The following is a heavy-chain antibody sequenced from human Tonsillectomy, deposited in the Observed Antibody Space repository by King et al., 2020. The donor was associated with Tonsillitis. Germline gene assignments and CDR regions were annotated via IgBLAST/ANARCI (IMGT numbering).Heavy chain of an antibody. V-gene: IGHV3-23*04. CDR3: AKAGHSSGWYYFDY. CDR1: GFTFSSYA. Sequence: VQLVESGGGLVQPGGSLRLSCAASGFTFSSYAMSWVRQAPGKGLEWVSGISNSGGNTYYADSVKGRFTISRDNSKNTLYLQMNSLRAGDTAAYYCAKAGHSSGWYYFDYWGQGTLVTVSS. CDR2: ISNSGGNT. J-gene: IGHJ4*02. D-gene: IGHD6-19*01.